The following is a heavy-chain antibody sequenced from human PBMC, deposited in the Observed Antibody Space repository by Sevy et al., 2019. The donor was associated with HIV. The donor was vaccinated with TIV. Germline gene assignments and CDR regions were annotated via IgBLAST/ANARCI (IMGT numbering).Heavy chain of an antibody. D-gene: IGHD2-2*02. Sequence: SETLSLTCTVSGGSISSYYWSWIRQPPGKGLEWIGYIYYSGSTNYNPSLKSRVTISVDTSKNQFSLRLRSVTAADTAVYYCARVIGGIVVVPAAIARGWFDPWGQGTLVTVSS. J-gene: IGHJ5*02. CDR1: GGSISSYY. CDR2: IYYSGST. CDR3: ARVIGGIVVVPAAIARGWFDP. V-gene: IGHV4-59*01.